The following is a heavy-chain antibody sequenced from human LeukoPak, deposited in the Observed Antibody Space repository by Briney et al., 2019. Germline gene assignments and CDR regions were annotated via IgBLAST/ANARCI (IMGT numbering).Heavy chain of an antibody. V-gene: IGHV4-59*08. J-gene: IGHJ4*02. Sequence: SETLSLTCTVSGGSISSYYWSWIRQPPGTGLECIAYISDIGSINYNPSLKSRVTISLDTSKNQFSLKLSSVTAADTAVYYCAGHHPRNTVDFWGQGTLVTVSS. CDR3: AGHHPRNTVDF. D-gene: IGHD2/OR15-2a*01. CDR2: ISDIGSI. CDR1: GGSISSYY.